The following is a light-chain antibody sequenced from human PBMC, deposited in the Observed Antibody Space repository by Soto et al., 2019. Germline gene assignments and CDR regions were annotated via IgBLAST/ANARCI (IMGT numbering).Light chain of an antibody. CDR2: EVS. J-gene: IGLJ3*02. CDR3: SSSTSSSTWV. Sequence: QSALTQPASVSGSPGQSITISCTGSSSDVGGHNYVSWYQQHPGKAPKPMIYEVSNRPSGVSNRFSGSKSGNTASLTISGLQAEDEADYYCSSSTSSSTWVFGGGTKLTVL. V-gene: IGLV2-14*01. CDR1: SSDVGGHNY.